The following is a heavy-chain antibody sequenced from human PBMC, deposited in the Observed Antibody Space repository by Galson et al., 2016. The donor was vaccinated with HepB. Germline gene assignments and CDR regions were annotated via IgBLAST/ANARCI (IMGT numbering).Heavy chain of an antibody. CDR1: GFSLFTSGMC. J-gene: IGHJ4*02. Sequence: ALVKPTQTLTLTCTFSGFSLFTSGMCVSWIRQPPGKALEWLARIDWDDDKYYTTSLKTRLTNSKDTSKNQVVLTLTNMDPVDTATYYCARITTGATILRGFDYWGQGILVTVSS. D-gene: IGHD5-24*01. CDR2: IDWDDDK. CDR3: ARITTGATILRGFDY. V-gene: IGHV2-70*11.